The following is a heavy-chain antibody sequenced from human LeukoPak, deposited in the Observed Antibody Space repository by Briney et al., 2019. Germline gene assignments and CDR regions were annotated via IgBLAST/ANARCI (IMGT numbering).Heavy chain of an antibody. V-gene: IGHV1-3*01. J-gene: IGHJ4*02. CDR3: ARDSGSGNNDY. D-gene: IGHD1-26*01. Sequence: ASVTVSCKASGYTFTSYAIHWVRQAPGQRLEWMGWISAGNGNTKYSQNFQGRVTFISNTSAATAFMELSSLRSEDAAVYYCARDSGSGNNDYWGQGTLVTVSS. CDR1: GYTFTSYA. CDR2: ISAGNGNT.